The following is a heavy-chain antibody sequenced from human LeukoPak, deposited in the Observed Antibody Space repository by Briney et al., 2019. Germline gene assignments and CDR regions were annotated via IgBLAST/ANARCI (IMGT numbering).Heavy chain of an antibody. CDR1: GYTFTGYY. CDR3: ARAPGAGTYLDY. V-gene: IGHV1-2*02. J-gene: IGHJ4*02. Sequence: SVKVSCKASGYTFTGYYLHWVRQAPGQGLEWMGWISPNSGETNSAQKFQGRVTMSRDTSISTAYMELSRLTSDDTAVYYCARAPGAGTYLDYWGQGTLVTVSS. D-gene: IGHD1-26*01. CDR2: ISPNSGET.